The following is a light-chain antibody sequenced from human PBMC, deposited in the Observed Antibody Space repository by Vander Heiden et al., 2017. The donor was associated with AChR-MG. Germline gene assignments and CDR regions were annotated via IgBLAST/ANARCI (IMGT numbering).Light chain of an antibody. CDR3: QQSYSTPD. CDR1: QSISSY. J-gene: IGKJ3*01. Sequence: IQMTQSPSSLSASVGDRVTITCRASQSISSYLNWYQQKPGKAPKLLIYAASSLQSGVPSRLSGSGAGTDFTLTISSLQPEDFATYYCQQSYSTPDFGPGTKVDIK. V-gene: IGKV1-39*01. CDR2: AAS.